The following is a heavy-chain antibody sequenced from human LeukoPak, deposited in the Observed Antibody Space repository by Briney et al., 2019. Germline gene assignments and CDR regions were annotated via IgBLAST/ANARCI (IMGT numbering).Heavy chain of an antibody. D-gene: IGHD1-26*01. CDR2: VCGSGGRT. CDR1: RFTLSSYA. J-gene: IGHJ4*02. Sequence: GGSLRLSCAPSRFTLSSYAMSWVRQAPGKGLEWGSAVCGSGGRTYYADSVKGRFTISRDNSKTTLYLQMNSLRAEDTAVYYCAKVPGGSNSYWGEGALVTVSS. CDR3: AKVPGGSNSY. V-gene: IGHV3-23*01.